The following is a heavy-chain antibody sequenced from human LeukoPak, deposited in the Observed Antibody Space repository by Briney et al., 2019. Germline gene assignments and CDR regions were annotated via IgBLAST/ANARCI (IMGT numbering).Heavy chain of an antibody. Sequence: GGSLRLSCAAPGFTFSSYGMHWVRQAPGKGLEWVAVISYDGSNKYYADSVKGRFTISRDNSKNTLYLQMNSLRAEDTAVYYCAKDHRDITIFEGGWFDPWGQGTLVTVSS. V-gene: IGHV3-30*18. CDR1: GFTFSSYG. CDR2: ISYDGSNK. D-gene: IGHD3-9*01. CDR3: AKDHRDITIFEGGWFDP. J-gene: IGHJ5*02.